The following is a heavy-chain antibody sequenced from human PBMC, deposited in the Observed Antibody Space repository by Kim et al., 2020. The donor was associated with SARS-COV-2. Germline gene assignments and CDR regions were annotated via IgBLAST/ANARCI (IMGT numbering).Heavy chain of an antibody. Sequence: GGSLRLSCAASGFTFSSYAMSWVRQAPGKGLEWVSAISGSGGSTYYADSVKGRFTISRDNSKNTLYLQMNSLRAEDTAVYYCAKEANYYDSSGYYYFDYWGQGTLVTVSS. D-gene: IGHD3-22*01. CDR3: AKEANYYDSSGYYYFDY. CDR2: ISGSGGST. CDR1: GFTFSSYA. J-gene: IGHJ4*02. V-gene: IGHV3-23*01.